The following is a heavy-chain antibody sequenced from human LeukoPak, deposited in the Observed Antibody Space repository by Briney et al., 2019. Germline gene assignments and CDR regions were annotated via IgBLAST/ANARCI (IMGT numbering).Heavy chain of an antibody. CDR1: GDSVSSAGYY. J-gene: IGHJ3*01. CDR2: IYYSGST. Sequence: SETLSLTCTVSGDSVSSAGYYWGWIRQPPGKGLEWIGTIYYSGSTYYNPSLKSRVTMSEDTSRNQFSLRLSSVNAADTAVYYWAKGGARSSNVGGFFVFDVGGKGKMATVFS. V-gene: IGHV4-39*01. D-gene: IGHD2-15*01. CDR3: AKGGARSSNVGGFFVFDV.